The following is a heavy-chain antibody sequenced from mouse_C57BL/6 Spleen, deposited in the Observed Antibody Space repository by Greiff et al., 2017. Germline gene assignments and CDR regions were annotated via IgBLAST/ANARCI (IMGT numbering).Heavy chain of an antibody. V-gene: IGHV1-55*01. CDR3: ARKSGHWCAY. Sequence: QVQLQQPGAELVKPGASVKMSCKASGYTFTSYWITWVKQTPGQGLEWVGDICPGSGSTNYNEKFKGKATLSVDTSSSTAYMKLSSLTSEDSAVYYGARKSGHWCAYWGQGTLVTVSA. J-gene: IGHJ3*01. CDR2: ICPGSGST. CDR1: GYTFTSYW.